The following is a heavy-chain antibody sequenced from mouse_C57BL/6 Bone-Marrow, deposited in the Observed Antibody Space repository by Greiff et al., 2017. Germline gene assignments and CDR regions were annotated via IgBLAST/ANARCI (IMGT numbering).Heavy chain of an antibody. J-gene: IGHJ2*01. CDR3: AKIYYGPFDY. Sequence: VHLVESGAELVKPGASVKMSCKASGYTFTSYWITWVKQRPGQGLEWIGDIYPGSGSTNYNEKFKSKATLTVDTSSSTAYMQLSSLTSEDSAVYYCAKIYYGPFDYWGQGTTLTVSS. CDR2: IYPGSGST. V-gene: IGHV1-55*01. D-gene: IGHD2-1*01. CDR1: GYTFTSYW.